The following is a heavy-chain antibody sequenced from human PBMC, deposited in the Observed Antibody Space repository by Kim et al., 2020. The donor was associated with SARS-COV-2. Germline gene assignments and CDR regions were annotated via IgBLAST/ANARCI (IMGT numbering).Heavy chain of an antibody. Sequence: GRSLRLSCEASGFLFSIFRLNWVRQAPGKGLEWVSSISNTGDDIHYADSMKGRFTISRDNARNSVFLNMDSLRAEDTAVYYCTRVSSSGNSRGAFDIWGRGTMVTVSS. D-gene: IGHD1-26*01. CDR3: TRVSSSGNSRGAFDI. V-gene: IGHV3-21*06. CDR2: ISNTGDDI. CDR1: GFLFSIFR. J-gene: IGHJ3*02.